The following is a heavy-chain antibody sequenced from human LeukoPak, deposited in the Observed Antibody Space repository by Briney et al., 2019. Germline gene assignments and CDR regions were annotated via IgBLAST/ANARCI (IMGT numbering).Heavy chain of an antibody. J-gene: IGHJ4*02. CDR2: ISGRTGGT. V-gene: IGHV3-23*01. CDR3: AKCGNSGCHLIDY. Sequence: GGSLRLSCAASGFTFNTNAMSWARQAPGKGLEWVSAISGRTGGTYYADSVKGRFTISRDNPKSTLYLQMDSLRAEDTAVYYCAKCGNSGCHLIDYWGQGTLVTVSS. CDR1: GFTFNTNA. D-gene: IGHD5-12*01.